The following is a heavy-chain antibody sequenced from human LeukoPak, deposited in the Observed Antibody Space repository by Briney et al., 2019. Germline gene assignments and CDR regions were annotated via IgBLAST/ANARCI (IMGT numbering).Heavy chain of an antibody. CDR3: ARGDDYYDSSGYYRWFDP. J-gene: IGHJ5*02. CDR1: GGSVSSGSYY. Sequence: SETLSLTCTVSGGSVSSGSYYWSWNRQPPGKGLEWIGYIYYSGSTNYNPSLKSRVTISVDTSKNQFSLKLSSVTAADTAVYYCARGDDYYDSSGYYRWFDPWGQGTLVTVSS. V-gene: IGHV4-61*01. D-gene: IGHD3-22*01. CDR2: IYYSGST.